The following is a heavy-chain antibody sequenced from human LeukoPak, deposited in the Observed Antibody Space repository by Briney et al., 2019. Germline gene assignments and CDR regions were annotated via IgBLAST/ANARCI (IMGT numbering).Heavy chain of an antibody. V-gene: IGHV1-2*02. D-gene: IGHD2-21*01. CDR2: INPNGGGT. Sequence: ASVKVSCKASGYSFTTYYIHWVRQAPGQAPEWMGWINPNGGGTKYAQNFQGRVTMTRDTSITTAYMELSSLTFDDTAVYYCARDLRQQLIPGWLDPWGQGTLVTVSS. CDR3: ARDLRQQLIPGWLDP. CDR1: GYSFTTYY. J-gene: IGHJ5*02.